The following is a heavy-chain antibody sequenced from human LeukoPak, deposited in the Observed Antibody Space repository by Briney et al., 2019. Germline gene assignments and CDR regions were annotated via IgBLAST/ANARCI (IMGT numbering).Heavy chain of an antibody. J-gene: IGHJ6*02. D-gene: IGHD3-9*01. CDR1: GGSISSYY. V-gene: IGHV4-59*01. CDR3: ARDDALRYFDWLPHNYYGMDV. CDR2: IYYSGST. Sequence: SETLSLTCTVSGGSISSYYWSGIRQPPGKGLEWIGYIYYSGSTNYNPALKSRVTISVDTSKNQFSLKLSSVTAADTAVYYCARDDALRYFDWLPHNYYGMDVWGQGTTVTVSS.